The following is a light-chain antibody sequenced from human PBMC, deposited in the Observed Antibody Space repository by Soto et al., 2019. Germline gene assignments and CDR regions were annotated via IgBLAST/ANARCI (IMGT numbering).Light chain of an antibody. CDR3: QQYDNSIT. V-gene: IGKV3-20*01. CDR2: GAS. J-gene: IGKJ5*01. CDR1: QSVSSSY. Sequence: EIVLTQSPDTLSLSPGESATLSCRASQSVSSSYLAWYQQRPGHAPRLLIYGASSRATGIPDRFSGSGSGTDFTLTISRLEPEDFAVFYCQQYDNSITFGQGTRLEIE.